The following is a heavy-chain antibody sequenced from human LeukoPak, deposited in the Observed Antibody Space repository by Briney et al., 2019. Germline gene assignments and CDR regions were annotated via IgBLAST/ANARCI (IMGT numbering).Heavy chain of an antibody. V-gene: IGHV3-23*01. Sequence: GGSLRLSCTASGFTFGDHAMSWVRQAPGKGLEWVSAISGSGGSTYYADSVKGRFTISRDNSKNTLYLQMNSLRAEDTAVYYCAKSSYCSSTSCYDMKDYWGQGTLVTVSS. CDR2: ISGSGGST. D-gene: IGHD2-2*01. CDR1: GFTFGDHA. CDR3: AKSSYCSSTSCYDMKDY. J-gene: IGHJ4*02.